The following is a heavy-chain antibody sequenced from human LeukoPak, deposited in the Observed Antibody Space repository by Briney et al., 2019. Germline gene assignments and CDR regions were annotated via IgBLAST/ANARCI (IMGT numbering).Heavy chain of an antibody. CDR3: AKDGGSGGNLDY. CDR2: IRYDGSNK. CDR1: GFAFSSYG. J-gene: IGHJ4*02. Sequence: GGSLRLSCAASGFAFSSYGMHWVRQAPGKGLEWVAVIRYDGSNKYYADSVKGRFTISRENSKNTLYLQMHSLRAEDTAVYYCAKDGGSGGNLDYWGQGTLVTVSS. D-gene: IGHD4-23*01. V-gene: IGHV3-30*02.